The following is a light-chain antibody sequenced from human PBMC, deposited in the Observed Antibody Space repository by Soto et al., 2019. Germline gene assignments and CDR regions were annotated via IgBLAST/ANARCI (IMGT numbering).Light chain of an antibody. Sequence: QSVLTQPPSASGAPGQRVCISCSGSSSNIGSNTVNWYQQLPGTAPKLVIYSNNQRPSGVPDRFSGSKSGTSASLAISGLQSEDEADYYCAAWDDSLNGYYVFGTGTKVTVL. J-gene: IGLJ1*01. CDR3: AAWDDSLNGYYV. V-gene: IGLV1-44*01. CDR1: SSNIGSNT. CDR2: SNN.